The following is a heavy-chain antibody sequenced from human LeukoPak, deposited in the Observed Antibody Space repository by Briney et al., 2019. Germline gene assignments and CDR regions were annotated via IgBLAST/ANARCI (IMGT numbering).Heavy chain of an antibody. J-gene: IGHJ6*02. CDR3: ARGRVLEWLLIYYYYGMDV. CDR2: INHSGST. Sequence: SETLSLTCAVYGGSCSGYYWSWIRQPPGKGLEWIGEINHSGSTNYNPSLKSRVTISVDTSKNQFSLKLSSVTAADTAVYYCARGRVLEWLLIYYYYGMDVWGQGTTVTVSS. V-gene: IGHV4-34*01. D-gene: IGHD3-3*01. CDR1: GGSCSGYY.